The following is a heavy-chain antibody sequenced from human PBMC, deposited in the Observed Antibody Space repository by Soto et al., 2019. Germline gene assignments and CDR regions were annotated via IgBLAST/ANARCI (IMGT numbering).Heavy chain of an antibody. V-gene: IGHV3-30*18. D-gene: IGHD6-19*01. J-gene: IGHJ4*02. CDR2: ISYDGSNK. Sequence: GGSLRLSCAASGFTFSSYGMHWVRQAPGKGLEWVAVISYDGSNKYYADSVKGRFTISRDNSKNTLYLQMNSLRAEDTAVYYCLKDGPSGRTIDYWGPGLLVTLSS. CDR1: GFTFSSYG. CDR3: LKDGPSGRTIDY.